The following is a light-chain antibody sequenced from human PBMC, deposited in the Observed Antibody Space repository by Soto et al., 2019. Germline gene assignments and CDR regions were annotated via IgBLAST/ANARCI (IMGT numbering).Light chain of an antibody. CDR3: QQYNSYSP. CDR2: DAS. J-gene: IGKJ4*01. Sequence: EFVLTQSPGTLSLSPGERATLSCRASQTVRNNYLAWYQQKPGQAPRLLIYDASSRATGIPDRFSGGGSGTDFTLTISRLEPDDFATYYCQQYNSYSPFGGGTKVDIK. CDR1: QTVRNNY. V-gene: IGKV3-20*01.